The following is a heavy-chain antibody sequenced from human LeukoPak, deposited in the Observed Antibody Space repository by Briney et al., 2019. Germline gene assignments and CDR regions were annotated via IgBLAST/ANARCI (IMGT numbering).Heavy chain of an antibody. Sequence: GGSLRLSCAASGFTFDDYAMHWVRQAPGKGLEWVSGISWNSGSIGYVDSVKGRFTISRDNAKNSLYLQMNSLRAGDTAVFYCARDDGLRTVDYWGQGTLVTVSS. V-gene: IGHV3-9*01. CDR1: GFTFDDYA. CDR3: ARDDGLRTVDY. CDR2: ISWNSGSI. J-gene: IGHJ4*02. D-gene: IGHD4-17*01.